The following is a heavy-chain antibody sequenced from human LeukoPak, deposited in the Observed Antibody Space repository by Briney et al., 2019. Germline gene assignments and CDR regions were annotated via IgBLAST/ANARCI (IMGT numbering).Heavy chain of an antibody. CDR3: ARDQYDTWSRRGNFDS. D-gene: IGHD3-3*01. J-gene: IGHJ4*02. Sequence: GGSLRLSCVASGFTFGKYWMSWVRQAPGKGLEWVANIKLDGSEKNYVDSVKGRFTIFRDNTKNSLYLQMNSLRAEDTAVFYCARDQYDTWSRRGNFDSWGQGTLVIVSS. CDR1: GFTFGKYW. V-gene: IGHV3-7*03. CDR2: IKLDGSEK.